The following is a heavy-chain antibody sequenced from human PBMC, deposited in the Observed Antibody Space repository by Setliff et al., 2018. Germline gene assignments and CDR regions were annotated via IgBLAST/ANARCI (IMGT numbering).Heavy chain of an antibody. J-gene: IGHJ4*02. Sequence: GESLRLSCAASGFTFSSSSMTWVRQAPGKGLEWVSAINSGGSSTYYADSVKGRFTISRDNSKNTLYLQMNSLRAEDTAIYSCAKFSSVPGSRFFDYWGQGALVIVSS. CDR3: AKFSSVPGSRFFDY. V-gene: IGHV3-23*01. D-gene: IGHD2-2*01. CDR1: GFTFSSSS. CDR2: INSGGSST.